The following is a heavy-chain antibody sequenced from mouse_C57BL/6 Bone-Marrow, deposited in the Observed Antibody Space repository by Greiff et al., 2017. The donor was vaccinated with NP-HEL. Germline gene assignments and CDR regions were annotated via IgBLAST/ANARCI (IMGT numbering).Heavy chain of an antibody. CDR3: ARWSYSNGAMDY. CDR1: GYTFTTYP. J-gene: IGHJ4*01. D-gene: IGHD2-5*01. CDR2: FHPYNDDT. Sequence: QVHVKQSGAELVKPGASVKMSCKASGYTFTTYPIEWIKQNHGKSLEWIGNFHPYNDDTKYNEKFKGKATLTVEKSSSTVYLELSRLTSDDSAVYYCARWSYSNGAMDYWGQGTSVTVSS. V-gene: IGHV1-47*01.